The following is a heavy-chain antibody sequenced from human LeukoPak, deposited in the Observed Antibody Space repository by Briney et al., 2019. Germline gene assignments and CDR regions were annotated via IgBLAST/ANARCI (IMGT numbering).Heavy chain of an antibody. CDR3: ARVHRSALTTVITPWYYYMDV. Sequence: SVKVSCKASGGTFSSYAISWVRQAPGQGLEWMGGIIPIFGTANYAQKFQGRVTITTDESTSTAYMELSSLRSEDTAVYYCARVHRSALTTVITPWYYYMDVWGKGITVTVSS. CDR2: IIPIFGTA. D-gene: IGHD4-17*01. J-gene: IGHJ6*03. CDR1: GGTFSSYA. V-gene: IGHV1-69*05.